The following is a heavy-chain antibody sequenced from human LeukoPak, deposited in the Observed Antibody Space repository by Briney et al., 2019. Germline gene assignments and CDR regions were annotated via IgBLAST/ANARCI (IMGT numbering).Heavy chain of an antibody. J-gene: IGHJ4*02. CDR3: TREGYDRSGYFLDF. Sequence: SQTLSLTCSVSSGSLTDSCSSWFRQAPGEGFEWLVFISPDGRIEYSPSLRSRVTFSVATSKLEATVRLSSVTASDTAVYYCTREGYDRSGYFLDFWGQGTLVTVSS. CDR1: SGSLTDSC. CDR2: ISPDGRI. V-gene: IGHV4-59*12. D-gene: IGHD3-22*01.